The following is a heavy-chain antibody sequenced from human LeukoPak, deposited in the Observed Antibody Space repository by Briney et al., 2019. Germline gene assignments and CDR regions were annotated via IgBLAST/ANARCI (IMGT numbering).Heavy chain of an antibody. CDR3: ATTIFGVVKIFDY. CDR1: GGSISSSSYY. Sequence: SETLSLTCTVSGGSISSSSYYWGWIRQPPGKGLEWIGSIYYSGSTYYNPSLKSRVTISVDTSKNQFSLKLSSVTAADTAVYYCATTIFGVVKIFDYWGQGTLVTVSS. CDR2: IYYSGST. D-gene: IGHD3-3*01. V-gene: IGHV4-39*01. J-gene: IGHJ4*02.